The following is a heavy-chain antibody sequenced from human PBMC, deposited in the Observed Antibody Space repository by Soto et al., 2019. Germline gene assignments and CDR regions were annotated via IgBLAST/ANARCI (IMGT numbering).Heavy chain of an antibody. J-gene: IGHJ5*02. V-gene: IGHV1-18*01. Sequence: ASVKVSCKASGYTFTSYGISWVRQAPGQGLEWMGWISAYNGNTNYAQKLQGRVTMTTDTSTSTAYMELRSLRSDDTAVYYCARDDRVVAATARWFDPWGQGTLVTVS. D-gene: IGHD2-15*01. CDR2: ISAYNGNT. CDR1: GYTFTSYG. CDR3: ARDDRVVAATARWFDP.